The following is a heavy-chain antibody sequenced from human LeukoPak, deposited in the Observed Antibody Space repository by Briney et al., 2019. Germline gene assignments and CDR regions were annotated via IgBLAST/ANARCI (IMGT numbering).Heavy chain of an antibody. CDR2: INHRGST. Sequence: SETQSLTCAVYGGSFSGYYWTWIRQTPGKGLEWIGEINHRGSTNYNPSLESRVNISVDTSKNHFSLDLTSVTAADTAVYYCASGGWYRGYWGQGTLVTVSS. V-gene: IGHV4-34*01. J-gene: IGHJ4*02. CDR3: ASGGWYRGY. CDR1: GGSFSGYY. D-gene: IGHD2-15*01.